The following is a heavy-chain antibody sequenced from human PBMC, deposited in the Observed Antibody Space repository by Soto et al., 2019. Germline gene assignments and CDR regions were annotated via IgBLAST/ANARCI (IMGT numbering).Heavy chain of an antibody. Sequence: PSETLSLTCGVSGGSISSYFWSWIRQSPGKGLEWIGYVFYSGTTNYNPSLKGRVTMSVDTSNNRFSLKLTSVTAADTAVYFCARGRGGTYDAFDIWGQGTMVTVS. CDR3: ARGRGGTYDAFDI. J-gene: IGHJ3*02. CDR2: VFYSGTT. D-gene: IGHD1-26*01. V-gene: IGHV4-59*01. CDR1: GGSISSYF.